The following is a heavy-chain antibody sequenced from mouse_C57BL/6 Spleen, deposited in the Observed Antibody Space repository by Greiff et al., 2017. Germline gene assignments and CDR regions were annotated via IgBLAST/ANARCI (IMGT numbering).Heavy chain of an antibody. CDR2: ISDGGSYT. V-gene: IGHV5-4*01. CDR3: ARDDYYGSSYDYFDY. D-gene: IGHD1-1*01. J-gene: IGHJ2*01. Sequence: EVHLVESGGGLVKPGGSLKLSCAASGFTFSSYAMSWVRQTPEKRLEWVATISDGGSYTYYPDNVKGRFTISRDNAKNNLYLQMSHLKSEDTAMYYCARDDYYGSSYDYFDYWGQGTTLTVSS. CDR1: GFTFSSYA.